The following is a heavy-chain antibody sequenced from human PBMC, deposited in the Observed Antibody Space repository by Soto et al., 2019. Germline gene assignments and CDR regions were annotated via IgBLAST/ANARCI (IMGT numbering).Heavy chain of an antibody. CDR2: INNGGTYR. D-gene: IGHD5-18*01. J-gene: IGHJ4*02. Sequence: EVQLVESGGGLVKPGGSLRLSCAASGFMFSSYRMNWVRQAPGKGLEWVSSINNGGTYRYYADSMQGRFTISRDNARNSLYLQMNSLGVEDTAVYYCARDLTSYGSPHFDYWGQGTLVTGFS. CDR1: GFMFSSYR. V-gene: IGHV3-21*06. CDR3: ARDLTSYGSPHFDY.